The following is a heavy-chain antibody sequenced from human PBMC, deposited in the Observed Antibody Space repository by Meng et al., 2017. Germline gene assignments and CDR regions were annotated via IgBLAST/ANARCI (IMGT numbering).Heavy chain of an antibody. Sequence: LSCTVSGYSLSSGYYWGWIRQPPGKGLEWIGSIYHSGSTYYNPSLKSRVTISVDTSKNQFSLKLSSVTAADTAVYYCARLRFERNWFDPWGQGTLVTVSS. CDR1: GYSLSSGYY. J-gene: IGHJ5*02. D-gene: IGHD4-17*01. CDR3: ARLRFERNWFDP. V-gene: IGHV4-38-2*02. CDR2: IYHSGST.